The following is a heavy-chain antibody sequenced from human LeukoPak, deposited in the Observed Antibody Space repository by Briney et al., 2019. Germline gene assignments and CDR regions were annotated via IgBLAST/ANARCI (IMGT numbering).Heavy chain of an antibody. V-gene: IGHV3-21*01. CDR3: ARAVIAVAGRCFDY. J-gene: IGHJ4*02. CDR2: ISSSSSYI. CDR1: GFTFSSYS. D-gene: IGHD6-19*01. Sequence: GGSLRLSCAASGFTFSSYSMNWVRQAPGKGLEWVSSISSSSSYIYYVDSVKGRFTISRDNAKNSLYLQMNSLRAEDTAVYYCARAVIAVAGRCFDYWGQGTLVTVSS.